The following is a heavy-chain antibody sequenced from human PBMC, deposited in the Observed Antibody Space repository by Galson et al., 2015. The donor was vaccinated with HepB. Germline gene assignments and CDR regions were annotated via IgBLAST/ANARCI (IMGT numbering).Heavy chain of an antibody. CDR2: ISSTSSYI. J-gene: IGHJ4*02. D-gene: IGHD5-18*01. CDR1: GFTFSNYN. Sequence: LRLSCAASGFTFSNYNMNWVRQAPGKGLEWVSSISSTSSYISYADSVKGRFTISRDNAKNTLYLQMNSLRAEDTAVYYCAKDNTAMVTDYFDYWGQGTLVTVSS. CDR3: AKDNTAMVTDYFDY. V-gene: IGHV3-21*04.